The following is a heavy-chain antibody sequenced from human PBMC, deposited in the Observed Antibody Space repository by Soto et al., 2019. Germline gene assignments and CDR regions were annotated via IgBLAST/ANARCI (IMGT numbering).Heavy chain of an antibody. D-gene: IGHD2-2*01. CDR2: IKFDGSEK. J-gene: IGHJ4*02. CDR1: GFIFSQYW. V-gene: IGHV3-7*01. CDR3: ARDSGYNIVVVPAVTQNHYFDY. Sequence: EVQLVESGGGLVQPGGSLRLSCAASGFIFSQYWMTWVRQAPGKGLEWVATIKFDGSEKNYVDSVKGRFIISRDNAKNSLYQQMNSLRAEDTGLYYCARDSGYNIVVVPAVTQNHYFDYWGPGTLVTVSS.